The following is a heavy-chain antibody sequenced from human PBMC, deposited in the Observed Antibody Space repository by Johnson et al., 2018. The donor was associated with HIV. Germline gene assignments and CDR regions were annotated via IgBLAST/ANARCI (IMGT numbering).Heavy chain of an antibody. CDR1: GFTFSSYA. J-gene: IGHJ3*02. D-gene: IGHD5-18*01. CDR3: ARGVRNSYGYLLGTFDI. CDR2: IRYDGSTQ. V-gene: IGHV3-30*14. Sequence: QVQLVESGGGVVQPGRSLRLSCAASGFTFSSYAMHWVRQAPGKGLEWVAYIRYDGSTQSYADSVRGRFTISTDNSKNTLYLQMNSLRREDTAVYYCARGVRNSYGYLLGTFDIWGQGTMVTVSS.